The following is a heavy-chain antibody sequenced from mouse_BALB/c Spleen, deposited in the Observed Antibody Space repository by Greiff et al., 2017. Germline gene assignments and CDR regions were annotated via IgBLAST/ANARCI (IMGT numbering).Heavy chain of an antibody. V-gene: IGHV5-4*02. CDR2: VSDGGSYT. J-gene: IGHJ3*01. D-gene: IGHD1-1*02. Sequence: DVHLVESGGGLVKPGGSLKLSCAASGFTFSDYYMYWVRQTPEKRLEWVATVSDGGSYTYYPDSVKGRFTISRDNAKNNLYLQMSSLKSEDTAMYYCERGDLWGWFAYWGQGTLVTVAA. CDR3: ERGDLWGWFAY. CDR1: GFTFSDYY.